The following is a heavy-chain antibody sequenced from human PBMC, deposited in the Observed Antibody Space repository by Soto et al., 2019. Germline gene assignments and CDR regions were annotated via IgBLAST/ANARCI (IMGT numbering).Heavy chain of an antibody. CDR2: MNLNGDS. J-gene: IGHJ4*02. D-gene: IGHD6-13*01. CDR3: ARGGPAAGFDL. Sequence: ASVKVSCKASGCIFTSHDIDWVRQASGQGLEWMGWMNLNGDSGYAQGFQGRISMTRDTATDTAYMELSSLRSDDTAVYYCARGGPAAGFDLWGQGTLVTVSS. V-gene: IGHV1-8*01. CDR1: GCIFTSHD.